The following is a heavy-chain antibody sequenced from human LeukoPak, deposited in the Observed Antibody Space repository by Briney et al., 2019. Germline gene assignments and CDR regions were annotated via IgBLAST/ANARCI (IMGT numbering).Heavy chain of an antibody. J-gene: IGHJ3*02. V-gene: IGHV3-7*01. CDR3: ARDGYNKDAFDI. D-gene: IGHD5-24*01. Sequence: GGSLRLSSAASGFTFSSYWMSWVCQAPGKGLEWVANIKHDGSEKYYVDSVKGRFTISRDNAKNSLYLQMKSLRAEHTAVYYCARDGYNKDAFDIWGQGTMVTVSS. CDR2: IKHDGSEK. CDR1: GFTFSSYW.